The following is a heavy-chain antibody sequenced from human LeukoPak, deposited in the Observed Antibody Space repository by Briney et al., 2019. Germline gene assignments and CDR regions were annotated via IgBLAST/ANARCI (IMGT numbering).Heavy chain of an antibody. CDR3: ARDHEWRRIVATFDY. D-gene: IGHD5-12*01. CDR1: GFTFSSYA. J-gene: IGHJ4*02. Sequence: GGSLRLSCAASGFTFSSYAMHWVRQAPGNGLEWVGVISYDGSNQYYADYVKGRFSISRDNSKNTVYLQINSLRAEDTAVYYCARDHEWRRIVATFDYWGQGTLVTVSS. CDR2: ISYDGSNQ. V-gene: IGHV3-30-3*01.